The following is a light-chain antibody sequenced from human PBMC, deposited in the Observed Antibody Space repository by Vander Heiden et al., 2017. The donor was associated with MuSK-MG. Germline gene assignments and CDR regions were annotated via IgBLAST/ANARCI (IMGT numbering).Light chain of an antibody. V-gene: IGLV3-21*02. CDR3: QVLDGSNDHWV. CDR1: NIGSKS. Sequence: SYVLTQPPSVSVAPGQTARVTCGGNNIGSKSVHWYQQKPGQAPVLVVFDDSDRPSGIPERFSGSNSGNTATLTISRIEAGDEADYYCQVLDGSNDHWVFGGGTKLTGL. CDR2: DDS. J-gene: IGLJ3*02.